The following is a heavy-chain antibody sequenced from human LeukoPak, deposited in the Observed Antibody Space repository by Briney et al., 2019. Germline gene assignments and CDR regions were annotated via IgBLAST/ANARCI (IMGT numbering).Heavy chain of an antibody. CDR2: IRGSGSHV. CDR3: AREEMSEDFDY. Sequence: VKPGGSLRLSCAASGFPFSDYRMNWVRQAPGKGLEWVSSIRGSGSHVYYAESVKGRFTISRDNAKNSLYLQMNSLRAEDTAVYYCAREEMSEDFDYWGQGTLVTVSS. D-gene: IGHD5-24*01. CDR1: GFPFSDYR. J-gene: IGHJ4*02. V-gene: IGHV3-21*01.